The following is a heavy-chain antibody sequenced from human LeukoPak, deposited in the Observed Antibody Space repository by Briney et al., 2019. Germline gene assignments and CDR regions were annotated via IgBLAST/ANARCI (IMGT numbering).Heavy chain of an antibody. CDR2: INPNNGGT. V-gene: IGHV1-2*02. D-gene: IGHD2-21*02. J-gene: IGHJ1*01. CDR1: GYTFTDYY. Sequence: ASVKVSCKASGYTFTDYYLHWVRQAPGQGLEWVGWINPNNGGTQYAQKFQGRVTLTRDTSISTAYMELSRLTSDDTAVYYCARAKLDDCGGDCVQYSQHWRQSTLVTVSS. CDR3: ARAKLDDCGGDCVQYSQH.